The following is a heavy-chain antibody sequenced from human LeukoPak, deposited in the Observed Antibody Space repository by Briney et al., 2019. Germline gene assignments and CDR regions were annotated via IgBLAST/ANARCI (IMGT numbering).Heavy chain of an antibody. CDR1: GFTFSNYG. V-gene: IGHV3-30*18. CDR3: ANLPL. CDR2: ISYDGSNE. J-gene: IGHJ4*02. Sequence: GGSLRLSCATSGFTFSNYGMHWVRQAPGKGLEWVAVISYDGSNEYYADSVKGQFTISRDNSKNTLYLQMNSLRPEDAAVYYCANLPLWGQGTLVTVSS.